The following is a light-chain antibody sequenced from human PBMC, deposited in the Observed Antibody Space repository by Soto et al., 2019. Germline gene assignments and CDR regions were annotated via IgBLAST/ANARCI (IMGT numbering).Light chain of an antibody. CDR2: EAS. CDR3: MQGIQVPYT. Sequence: VMTQTPLSLSVTPGQPASFSCKSSQGLLHGDEKTYLYWYIQKPGQPPQLLIYEASNRLSGVPDRFSGGGSGTDFTLTISRVEAEDVGVYFCMQGIQVPYTFGQGTKLEMK. V-gene: IGKV2D-29*01. CDR1: QGLLHGDEKTY. J-gene: IGKJ2*01.